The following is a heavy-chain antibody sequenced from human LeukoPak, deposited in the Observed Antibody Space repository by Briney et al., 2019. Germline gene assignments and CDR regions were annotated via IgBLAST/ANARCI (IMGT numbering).Heavy chain of an antibody. CDR1: GFTFSSYS. D-gene: IGHD1-26*01. V-gene: IGHV3-21*01. CDR2: ISSSSSYI. Sequence: SGGSLRLSCAASGFTFSSYSMNWVRQAPGKGLEWVSSISSSSSYIYYADSVKGRFTISRDNAKNSLYLQMNSLRAEDTAVYYCARAIGDWYYFDYWGQGTLVTVSS. CDR3: ARAIGDWYYFDY. J-gene: IGHJ4*02.